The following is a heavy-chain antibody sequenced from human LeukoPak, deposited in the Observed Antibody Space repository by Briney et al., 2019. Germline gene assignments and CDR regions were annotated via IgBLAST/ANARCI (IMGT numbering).Heavy chain of an antibody. CDR3: ARGTGAHYFDY. D-gene: IGHD3-10*01. Sequence: SETLSLTCAVYGGSFSGYYWSWIRQPPGKGLEWIGEINHSGSTNYNPSLKSRVTISADTSKNQFSLKLSSVTAADTAVYYCARGTGAHYFDYWGQGTLVTVSS. V-gene: IGHV4-34*01. CDR1: GGSFSGYY. J-gene: IGHJ4*02. CDR2: INHSGST.